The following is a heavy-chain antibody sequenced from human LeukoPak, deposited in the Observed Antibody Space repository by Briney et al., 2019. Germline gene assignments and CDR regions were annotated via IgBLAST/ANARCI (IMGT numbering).Heavy chain of an antibody. CDR2: IYYSGST. V-gene: IGHV4-59*01. Sequence: SETLSLTCTVSGGSISSYYWSWIRRPPGKGLEWIGYIYYSGSTNYNPSLKSRVTISVDTSKNQFSLKLSSVTAADTAVYYCARATSRSMDVWGKGTTVTVSS. CDR1: GGSISSYY. CDR3: ARATSRSMDV. J-gene: IGHJ6*03.